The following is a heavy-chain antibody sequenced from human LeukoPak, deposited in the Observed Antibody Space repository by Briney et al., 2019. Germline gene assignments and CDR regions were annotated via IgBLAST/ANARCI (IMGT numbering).Heavy chain of an antibody. V-gene: IGHV3-21*04. CDR3: AKDWDWELLIFDY. CDR2: ISSTSSSI. D-gene: IGHD1-26*01. Sequence: PGGSLRLSCAASGFTFSSYSMNWVRQAPGKGLEWVSSISSTSSSIYYADSVKGRFTISRDNSKNKLYLQMNSLRAEDTAIYYCAKDWDWELLIFDYWGQGTLVTVSS. J-gene: IGHJ4*02. CDR1: GFTFSSYS.